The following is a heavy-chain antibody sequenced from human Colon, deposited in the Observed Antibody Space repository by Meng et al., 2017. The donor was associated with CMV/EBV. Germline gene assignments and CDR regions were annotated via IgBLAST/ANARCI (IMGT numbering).Heavy chain of an antibody. CDR2: IVPIFVTP. J-gene: IGHJ4*02. CDR1: GGSFSNYA. CDR3: ARARDRDGLYNFDS. D-gene: IGHD5-24*01. Sequence: QVPLVQFGGEVKKPGSSVKVSCRTSGGSFSNYAVSWVRQAPGQGLEWMGGIVPIFVTPNYAQKFQGRVTVTADESTSTAYMELSSLTSEDTAIYYCARARDRDGLYNFDSWGQGTLVTVSS. V-gene: IGHV1-69*12.